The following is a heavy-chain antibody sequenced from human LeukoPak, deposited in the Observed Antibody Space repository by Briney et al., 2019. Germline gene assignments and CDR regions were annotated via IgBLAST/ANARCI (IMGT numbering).Heavy chain of an antibody. CDR1: GGSISSSNW. Sequence: SETLSLTCTVSGGSISSSNWWSWVRQPPGKGLEWIGEIYHSGSTNYNPSLKSRVTMSVDTSKNQFSLKLSSVTAADTAVYYCAGNYYMDVWGKGTTVTVSS. CDR3: AGNYYMDV. CDR2: IYHSGST. V-gene: IGHV4-4*02. J-gene: IGHJ6*03.